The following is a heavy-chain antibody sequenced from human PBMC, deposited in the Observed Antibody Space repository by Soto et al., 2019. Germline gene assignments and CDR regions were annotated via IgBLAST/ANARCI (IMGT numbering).Heavy chain of an antibody. J-gene: IGHJ3*02. Sequence: SETLSLTCTVSGGSISSGGYYWSWIRQHPGKGLEWIGYIYYSGSTYYNPSLKSRVTISVDTSKNQFSLKLSSVTAADTAVYYCARNPVVRGVNINWVLDAFDIWGQGTMVTVSS. CDR3: ARNPVVRGVNINWVLDAFDI. V-gene: IGHV4-31*03. D-gene: IGHD3-10*01. CDR2: IYYSGST. CDR1: GGSISSGGYY.